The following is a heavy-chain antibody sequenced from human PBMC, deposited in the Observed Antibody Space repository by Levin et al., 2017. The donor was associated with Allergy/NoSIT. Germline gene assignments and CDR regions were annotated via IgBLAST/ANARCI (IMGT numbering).Heavy chain of an antibody. Sequence: SETLSLTCTVSGGSISNYYWTWIRQPPGKGLEWIGYIFHTGNTYSNPSLKSRVTISVDTPKNQFSLKLTSATTADTAVYDCARDRNYGGNPYGLDVWSPGTTVTVSS. CDR3: ARDRNYGGNPYGLDV. J-gene: IGHJ6*02. V-gene: IGHV4-59*01. D-gene: IGHD4-23*01. CDR1: GGSISNYY. CDR2: IFHTGNT.